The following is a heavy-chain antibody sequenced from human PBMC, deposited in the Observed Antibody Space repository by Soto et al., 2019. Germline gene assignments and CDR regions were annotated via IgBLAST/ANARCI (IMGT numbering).Heavy chain of an antibody. CDR2: INWNGDTT. CDR1: GFTFDDFT. V-gene: IGHV3-20*01. J-gene: IGHJ4*02. D-gene: IGHD3-22*01. CDR3: ARNRDDSTGSYDY. Sequence: EVHLVDSGGGVVRPGGSLRLSCSASGFTFDDFTMTWVRQVPGKGLEWVAIINWNGDTTSYADSVRGRFTISRDNAKNSLFLQMNTLRAEDTAFYHCARNRDDSTGSYDYWGQGTLVTVSS.